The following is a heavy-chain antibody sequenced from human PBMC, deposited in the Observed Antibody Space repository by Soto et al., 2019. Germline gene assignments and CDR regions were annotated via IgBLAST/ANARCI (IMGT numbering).Heavy chain of an antibody. CDR3: ARAREVAAAGTPYYYYYGMDV. J-gene: IGHJ6*02. CDR2: IYHSGST. Sequence: SDALSLTCAVSGGSIISVGYSWSWIRQPPGKGLEWIGYIYHSGSTYYNPSLKSRVTISVDRSKNQFSLKLSSVTAADTAVYYCARAREVAAAGTPYYYYYGMDVWGQGTTVTVS. V-gene: IGHV4-30-2*01. D-gene: IGHD6-13*01. CDR1: GGSIISVGYS.